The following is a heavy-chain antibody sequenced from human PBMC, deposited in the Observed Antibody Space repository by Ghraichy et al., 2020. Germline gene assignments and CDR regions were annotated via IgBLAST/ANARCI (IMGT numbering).Heavy chain of an antibody. V-gene: IGHV1-3*01. CDR2: INPGNGNI. J-gene: IGHJ4*02. CDR1: GYTFTDYA. D-gene: IGHD3-10*01. CDR3: ARDGLSYYGSRSYYGFDY. Sequence: ASVKVSCKASGYTFTDYALHWVRQVPGQRLEWMGRINPGNGNIRLSQKFQGRLTITTDTSASTLYMELSSLRSEDTAMFYCARDGLSYYGSRSYYGFDYWGQGMQVTVSS.